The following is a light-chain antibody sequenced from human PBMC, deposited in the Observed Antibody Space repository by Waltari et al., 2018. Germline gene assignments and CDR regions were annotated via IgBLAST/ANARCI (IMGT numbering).Light chain of an antibody. CDR3: QHYDGVPPWT. CDR2: DAS. Sequence: DIQMTQSPSSLSASVGDRVTITCQASRDINNYLNCYQQKPGKAPKLLIYDASTLETGVPSRFSGSGSGTDFVFTISRLQPEDIATYYCQHYDGVPPWTFGQGTRVEIK. J-gene: IGKJ1*01. CDR1: RDINNY. V-gene: IGKV1-33*01.